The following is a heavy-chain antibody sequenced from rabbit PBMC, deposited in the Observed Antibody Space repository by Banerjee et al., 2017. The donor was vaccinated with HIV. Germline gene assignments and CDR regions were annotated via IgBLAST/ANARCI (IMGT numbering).Heavy chain of an antibody. D-gene: IGHD8-1*01. CDR1: GFSFSSSYY. J-gene: IGHJ4*01. V-gene: IGHV1S43*01. CDR2: IYTSNDDT. CDR3: AREDVATTYSGL. Sequence: QEQLVESGGGLVQPEGSLTLTCTASGFSFSSSYYMCWFRQAPGKGLEWIGCIYTSNDDTWYASWVDGRFTISRSTSLNTVDLKMTSLTAADTATYFCAREDVATTYSGLWGPGTLVTVS.